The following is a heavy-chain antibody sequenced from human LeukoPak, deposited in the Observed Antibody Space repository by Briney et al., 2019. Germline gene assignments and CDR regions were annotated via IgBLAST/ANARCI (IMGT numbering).Heavy chain of an antibody. J-gene: IGHJ4*02. D-gene: IGHD2-21*01. CDR1: GFTFSTYY. CDR3: ARGVSSYS. Sequence: GGSLRLSCAASGFTFSTYYMSWVRQAPGTGLEWVANIKQDGSEKYYVDSVKGRFTISRDNAKNSLYLQMNSLRAEDTAVYYCARGVSSYSWGQGTLVTVSS. V-gene: IGHV3-7*01. CDR2: IKQDGSEK.